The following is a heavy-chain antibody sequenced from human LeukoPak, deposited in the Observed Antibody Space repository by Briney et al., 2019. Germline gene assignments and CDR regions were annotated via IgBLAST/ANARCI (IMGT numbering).Heavy chain of an antibody. D-gene: IGHD6-13*01. CDR3: ARVRGKGQQLGFDY. Sequence: PSETLSLTCTVSGGSISSYYWSWIRQPPGKGLEWIGYIYYSGSTNYNPSLKSRVTISVDTSKNQFSLKLSSVTAADTAVYYCARVRGKGQQLGFDYWGQGTLVTVSS. V-gene: IGHV4-59*01. J-gene: IGHJ4*02. CDR1: GGSISSYY. CDR2: IYYSGST.